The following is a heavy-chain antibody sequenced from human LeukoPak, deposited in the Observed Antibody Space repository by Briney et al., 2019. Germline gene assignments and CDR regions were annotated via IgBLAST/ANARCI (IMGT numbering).Heavy chain of an antibody. Sequence: GSVQVSCKASGYSFTSHGISWVRQAPGQGLEWMGWISAYNGHTNYAQKLQGRVTMTTDTSTSTAYMELRSLRSEDTAVYYCARDSHPMTTVTTWHYWGQGTLVTVSS. CDR1: GYSFTSHG. CDR2: ISAYNGHT. D-gene: IGHD4-17*01. J-gene: IGHJ4*02. V-gene: IGHV1-18*01. CDR3: ARDSHPMTTVTTWHY.